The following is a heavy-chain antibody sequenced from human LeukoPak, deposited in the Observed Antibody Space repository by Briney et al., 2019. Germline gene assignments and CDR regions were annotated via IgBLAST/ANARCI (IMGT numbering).Heavy chain of an antibody. CDR1: GFTFSSYE. Sequence: GGSLRLSCAASGFTFSSYEMNWVRQAPGKGLEWVSYISSSGSTIYYADSVKGRFTISRDNAKNSLYLQMNSLRAEDTAVYYCARDPCCGDTVTTYYYYYMDVWGKGTTVTVSS. V-gene: IGHV3-48*03. CDR2: ISSSGSTI. CDR3: ARDPCCGDTVTTYYYYYMDV. D-gene: IGHD4-11*01. J-gene: IGHJ6*03.